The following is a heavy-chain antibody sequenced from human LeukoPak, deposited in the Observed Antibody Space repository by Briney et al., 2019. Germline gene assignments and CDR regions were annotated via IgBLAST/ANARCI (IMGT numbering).Heavy chain of an antibody. CDR2: FDPEDGET. V-gene: IGHV1-24*01. D-gene: IGHD6-13*01. CDR1: GYTLTELS. CDR3: ATRVAAAQSPEYFQH. J-gene: IGHJ1*01. Sequence: ASVKVSCKVSGYTLTELSMHWVRQAPGKVLEWMGGFDPEDGETIYAQKFQGRVTMTEDTSTDTAYMELSSLRSEDTAVYYCATRVAAAQSPEYFQHWGQGTLVTVSS.